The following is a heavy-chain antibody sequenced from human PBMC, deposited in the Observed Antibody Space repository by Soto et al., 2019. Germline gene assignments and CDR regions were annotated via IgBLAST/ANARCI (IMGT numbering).Heavy chain of an antibody. V-gene: IGHV1-3*01. CDR1: GYTFTTYA. J-gene: IGHJ6*02. CDR2: INPASGHT. Sequence: GASVKVSCKASGYTFTTYALHWVRQAPRQRPEWMGWINPASGHTKYSKKFQDRVTITRDTSASTGYMELSSLRSEDTAVYYCGRSVVGATGEILYNAMDVWGQGTTVTVSS. D-gene: IGHD1-26*01. CDR3: GRSVVGATGEILYNAMDV.